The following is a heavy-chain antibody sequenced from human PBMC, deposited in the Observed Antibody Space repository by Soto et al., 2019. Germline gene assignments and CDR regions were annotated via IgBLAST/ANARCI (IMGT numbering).Heavy chain of an antibody. CDR3: ASQQLVHYYYGMDV. V-gene: IGHV4-39*01. Sequence: PSEILSLTCTVSGGSIISSSYYWGWIRQPPGKGLEWIGSIYYSGSTYYNPSLKSRVTISVDTSKNQFSLKLSSVTAADTAVYYCASQQLVHYYYGMDVWGQGTTVTVS. CDR1: GGSIISSSYY. D-gene: IGHD6-13*01. J-gene: IGHJ6*02. CDR2: IYYSGST.